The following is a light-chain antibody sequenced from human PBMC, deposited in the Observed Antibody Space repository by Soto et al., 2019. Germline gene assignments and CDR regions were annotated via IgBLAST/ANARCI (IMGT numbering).Light chain of an antibody. V-gene: IGKV3-20*01. CDR3: QQYGNSPRT. Sequence: EIVLTQSPGILSLSLGERATLSCRASQSVSSNFLAWYQQKPGQAPRLLIYGTSSRATGIPDRFSGSGTGTDFTLTISRLEPEYFAVYYCQQYGNSPRTFGQGTKVEIK. J-gene: IGKJ1*01. CDR2: GTS. CDR1: QSVSSNF.